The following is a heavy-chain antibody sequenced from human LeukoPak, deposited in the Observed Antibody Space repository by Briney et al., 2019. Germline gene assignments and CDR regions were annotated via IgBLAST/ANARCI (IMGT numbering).Heavy chain of an antibody. CDR2: IYYSGST. J-gene: IGHJ4*02. Sequence: RTSQTPSLTCTVSGGSISSSSYYWGWIRQPPGKGLEWIGSIYYSGSTYYNPSLKSRVTISVDTSKNQFSLKLSSVTAADTAVYYCARTYYYGSGSRYYFDYWGQGTLVTVSS. D-gene: IGHD3-10*01. CDR3: ARTYYYGSGSRYYFDY. CDR1: GGSISSSSYY. V-gene: IGHV4-39*01.